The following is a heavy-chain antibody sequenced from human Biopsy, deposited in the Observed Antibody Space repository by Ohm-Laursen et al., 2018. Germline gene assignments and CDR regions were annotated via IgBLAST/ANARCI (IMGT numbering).Heavy chain of an antibody. CDR1: GYTLNELS. CDR2: FAPENGKT. CDR3: AADINVWNVNY. J-gene: IGHJ4*02. Sequence: ASVKVSCNVSGYTLNELSMHWVRQVPGKGLEWMGGFAPENGKTVYAQNFQARVSLTEDTSTDTAYMELRSLRSGDTAVYYCAADINVWNVNYWGQGTQVTVSS. V-gene: IGHV1-24*01. D-gene: IGHD1-1*01.